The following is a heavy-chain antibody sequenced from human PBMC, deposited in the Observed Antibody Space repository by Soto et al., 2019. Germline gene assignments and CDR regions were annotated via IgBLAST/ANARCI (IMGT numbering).Heavy chain of an antibody. Sequence: GGSLRLSCAASGFTFSSHSMNWVRQAPGRGLEWVSSISSSSDYISYADSVKGRFTISRDDAKNSLYLQMNSLRAEDTAVYYCASPDYDFWSRYTAFAIWGQGTMVTVSS. J-gene: IGHJ3*02. CDR2: ISSSSDYI. D-gene: IGHD3-3*01. CDR3: ASPDYDFWSRYTAFAI. V-gene: IGHV3-21*01. CDR1: GFTFSSHS.